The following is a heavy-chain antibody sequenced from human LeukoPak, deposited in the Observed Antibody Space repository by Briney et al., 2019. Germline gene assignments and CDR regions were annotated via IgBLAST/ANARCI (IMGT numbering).Heavy chain of an antibody. CDR3: ARVKGLRSGDI. CDR2: IYHSGST. V-gene: IGHV4-38-2*01. Sequence: SETLSLTCAVSGDSMSSGYYWGWIRQPPGKGLEWIGSIYHSGSTYYNPSLKSRVTISIDTSKNQFSLKLTSVTAADTAVYYCARVKGLRSGDIWGQGTMVTVSS. CDR1: GDSMSSGYY. J-gene: IGHJ3*02. D-gene: IGHD3-3*01.